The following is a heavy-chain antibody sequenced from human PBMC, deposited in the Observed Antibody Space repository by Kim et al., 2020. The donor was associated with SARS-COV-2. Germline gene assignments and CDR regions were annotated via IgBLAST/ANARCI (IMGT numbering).Heavy chain of an antibody. CDR3: AREMLTVVVAATSFDY. Sequence: ASVKVSCKASGYTFTSYYMHWVRQAPGQGLEWMGIINPSGGSTSYAQKFQGRVTMTRDTSTSTVYMELSSLRSEDTAVYYCAREMLTVVVAATSFDYWGQGTLVTVSS. V-gene: IGHV1-46*01. D-gene: IGHD2-15*01. CDR2: INPSGGST. J-gene: IGHJ4*02. CDR1: GYTFTSYY.